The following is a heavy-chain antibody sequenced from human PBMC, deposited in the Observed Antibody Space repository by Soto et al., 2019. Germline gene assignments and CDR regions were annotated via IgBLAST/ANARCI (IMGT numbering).Heavy chain of an antibody. J-gene: IGHJ5*02. CDR3: ATGYGP. D-gene: IGHD5-18*01. CDR1: GFTFSSSG. Sequence: PGGSLRLSCAASGFTFSSSGMHWVRQAPGKGLEWVSSITSSTNYIYYADSVKGRFTISRDNAKNSLFLQMNSLSAEDTAVYYCATGYGPLGRGTLVTVSS. V-gene: IGHV3-21*01. CDR2: ITSSTNYI.